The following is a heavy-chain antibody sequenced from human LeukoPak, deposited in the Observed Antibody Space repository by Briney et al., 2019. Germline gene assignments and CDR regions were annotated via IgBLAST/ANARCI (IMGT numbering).Heavy chain of an antibody. J-gene: IGHJ5*02. CDR1: GGSISSGSYY. D-gene: IGHD4-17*01. Sequence: PSETLSLTCTVSGGSISSGSYYWSWIRLPAGKGLEWIGRIYTSGSTNYNPSLKSRVTISVDTSKNQFSLKLSSVTAADTAVYYCARVGYGDYAWFDPWGQGTLVTVSS. CDR2: IYTSGST. V-gene: IGHV4-61*02. CDR3: ARVGYGDYAWFDP.